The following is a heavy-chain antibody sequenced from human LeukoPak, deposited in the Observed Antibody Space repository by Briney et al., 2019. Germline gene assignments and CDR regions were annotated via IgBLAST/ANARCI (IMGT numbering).Heavy chain of an antibody. CDR3: ARDLGDYDFWSGYFDY. CDR1: GFTFSSYS. V-gene: IGHV3-21*01. Sequence: GGSLRLSCAASGFTFSSYSMNWVRQAPGKGLEWVSSISSSSSYIYYADSVKGRFTISRDDAKNSLYLQMNSLRAEDTAVYYCARDLGDYDFWSGYFDYWGQGTLVTVSS. J-gene: IGHJ4*02. CDR2: ISSSSSYI. D-gene: IGHD3-3*01.